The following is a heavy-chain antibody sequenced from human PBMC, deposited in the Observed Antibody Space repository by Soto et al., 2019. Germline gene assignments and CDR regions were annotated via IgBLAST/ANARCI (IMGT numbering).Heavy chain of an antibody. CDR3: ARDITGATGDY. Sequence: QVQLVQSGPEVKEPGASVRVSCKASGYTFINYNIFWVRQAPGQGLEWMGWISTSNGDTSYAKNFQGRVTMTTDTSTSTAYVELRSLRYDDTAVYYCARDITGATGDYWGQGTLVTVSS. J-gene: IGHJ4*02. CDR2: ISTSNGDT. V-gene: IGHV1-18*01. D-gene: IGHD1-26*01. CDR1: GYTFINYN.